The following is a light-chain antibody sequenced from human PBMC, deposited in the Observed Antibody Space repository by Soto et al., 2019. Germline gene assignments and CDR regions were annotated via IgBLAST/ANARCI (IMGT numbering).Light chain of an antibody. CDR1: SSDVGAYNF. CDR3: SAYTVSRTYV. V-gene: IGLV2-14*03. Sequence: QSALTQPASVSGSPGQSITISCTGTSSDVGAYNFVSWHQQHPGKAPKLMIYNVYDRPSGISYRFSGSKSGNTASLTISGXQGEDEADYYCSAYTVSRTYVFGTGTKAPS. J-gene: IGLJ1*01. CDR2: NVY.